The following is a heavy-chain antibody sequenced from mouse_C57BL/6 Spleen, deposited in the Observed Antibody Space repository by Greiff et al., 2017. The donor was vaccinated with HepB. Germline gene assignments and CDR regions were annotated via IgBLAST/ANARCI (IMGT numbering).Heavy chain of an antibody. Sequence: VQLQQSGPELVKPGASVKISCKASGYAFSSSWMNWVKQRPGKGLEWIGRIYPGDGDTNYNGKFKGKATLTADKSSSTAYMQLSSLTSEDSAVCCCARFGYDWMDYWGQGTSVTVSS. D-gene: IGHD2-2*01. J-gene: IGHJ4*01. CDR1: GYAFSSSW. CDR2: IYPGDGDT. CDR3: ARFGYDWMDY. V-gene: IGHV1-82*01.